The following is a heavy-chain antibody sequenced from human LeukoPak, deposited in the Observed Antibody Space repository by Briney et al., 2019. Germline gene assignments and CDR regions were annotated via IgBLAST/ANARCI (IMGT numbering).Heavy chain of an antibody. Sequence: GGSLSLSCAASGFTFSSYSMNWVRQAPGKGLEWVSSISSSSSYIYYADSVKGRFTISRDNAKNSLYLQMNSLRAEDTAVYYCASTNYGDYRFDYWGQGTLVTVSS. CDR2: ISSSSSYI. V-gene: IGHV3-21*01. J-gene: IGHJ4*02. CDR3: ASTNYGDYRFDY. CDR1: GFTFSSYS. D-gene: IGHD4-17*01.